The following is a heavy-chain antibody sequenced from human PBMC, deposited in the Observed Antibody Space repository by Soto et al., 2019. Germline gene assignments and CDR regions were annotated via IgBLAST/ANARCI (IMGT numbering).Heavy chain of an antibody. CDR3: ARDVEINGLSYWFDP. D-gene: IGHD3-16*01. J-gene: IGHJ5*02. CDR2: IIPIFGTA. V-gene: IGHV1-69*13. CDR1: GGTFSSYA. Sequence: SVKVSCKASGGTFSSYAISWVRQAPGQGLEWMGGIIPIFGTANYAQKFQGRVTITADESTSTAYMELSSLRSEDTAVYYCARDVEINGLSYWFDPWGQGTLVTVSS.